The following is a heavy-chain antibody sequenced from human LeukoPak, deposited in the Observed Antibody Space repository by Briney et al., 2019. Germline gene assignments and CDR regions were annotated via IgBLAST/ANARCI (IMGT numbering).Heavy chain of an antibody. D-gene: IGHD5-18*01. CDR1: GLTFNTYW. CDR3: ARPSRGYSYGIFDY. J-gene: IGHJ4*02. Sequence: GGSLRLSCAASGLTFNTYWMTWVRQAPGKGLEWVANIKPDESETYYVDTVKGRFTISRDNAKNLLYLQMNSLRGEDTAVYYCARPSRGYSYGIFDYWGQGTLVTVSS. CDR2: IKPDESET. V-gene: IGHV3-7*01.